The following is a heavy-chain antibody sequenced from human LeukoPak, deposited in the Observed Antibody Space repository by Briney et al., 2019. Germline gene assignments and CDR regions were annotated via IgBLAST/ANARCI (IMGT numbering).Heavy chain of an antibody. J-gene: IGHJ4*02. V-gene: IGHV1-18*01. CDR3: ARAFSALPMPDY. CDR2: ISAYNGNT. CDR1: GYTFTSYG. D-gene: IGHD2-2*01. Sequence: ASVKVSCKASGYTFTSYGISWVRQAPGQGLKWMGWISAYNGNTNYAQKLQGRVTMTTDTSTSTAYMELRSLRSDDTAVYYCARAFSALPMPDYWGQGTLVTVSS.